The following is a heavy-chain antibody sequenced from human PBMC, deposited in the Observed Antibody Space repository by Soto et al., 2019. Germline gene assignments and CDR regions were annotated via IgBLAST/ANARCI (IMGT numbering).Heavy chain of an antibody. CDR2: IIPILGIA. Sequence: QVQLVQSGAAVKKPGSSVKVSCKASGGTFSSYTISWVRQAPGQGLEWMGRIIPILGIANYAQKFQGRVTITADKSTSTADMELRSLRSEDTAVYYCAMEYCSSTSCYRDYWGQGTLVTVSS. J-gene: IGHJ4*02. V-gene: IGHV1-69*02. D-gene: IGHD2-2*02. CDR1: GGTFSSYT. CDR3: AMEYCSSTSCYRDY.